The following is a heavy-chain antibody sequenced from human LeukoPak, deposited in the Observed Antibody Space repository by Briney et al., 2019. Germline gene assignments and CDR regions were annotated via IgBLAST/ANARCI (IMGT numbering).Heavy chain of an antibody. Sequence: PSETLSLTCAVYGGSFSGYYWSWIRQPPGKGLEWIGEINHSGSTNYNPSLKSRLTISVDTSKNQFSLKLSSVTAADTAVYYCARGGGHTDAFDIWGQGTMVTVSS. CDR3: ARGGGHTDAFDI. V-gene: IGHV4-34*01. CDR2: INHSGST. CDR1: GGSFSGYY. J-gene: IGHJ3*02.